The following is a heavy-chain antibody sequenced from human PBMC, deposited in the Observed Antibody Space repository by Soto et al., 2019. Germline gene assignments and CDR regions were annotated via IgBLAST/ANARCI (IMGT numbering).Heavy chain of an antibody. CDR1: GFTFSSFG. CDR3: ARDISAYCGGDCPPDY. CDR2: IWYDGSNK. D-gene: IGHD2-21*02. Sequence: GGSLRLSCAASGFTFSSFGMHWVRQAPGKGLEWVAVIWYDGSNKYYADSVKGRFTISRDNSKNTLYLQMNSLRAEDTAVYYCARDISAYCGGDCPPDYWGQGTLVTVSS. J-gene: IGHJ4*02. V-gene: IGHV3-33*01.